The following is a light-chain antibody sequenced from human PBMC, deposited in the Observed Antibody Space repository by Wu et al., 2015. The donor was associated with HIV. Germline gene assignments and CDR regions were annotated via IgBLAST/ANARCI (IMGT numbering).Light chain of an antibody. Sequence: IVLTXSPRHPRLCTSRGRATSLAGPVRVLSSRNLAWYHQTPGQPPQTPHLWCIYRATGIPDRFSGSGSGTDFTLTITRLEPEDFAVYYCQHYGSSQWTFGQGTKVEIK. J-gene: IGKJ1*01. CDR3: QHYGSSQWT. V-gene: IGKV3-20*01. CDR2: CI. CDR1: RVLSSRN.